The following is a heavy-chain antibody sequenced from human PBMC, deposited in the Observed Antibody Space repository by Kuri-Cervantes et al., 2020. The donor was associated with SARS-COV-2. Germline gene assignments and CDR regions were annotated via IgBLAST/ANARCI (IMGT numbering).Heavy chain of an antibody. D-gene: IGHD3-9*01. CDR2: IDWDDDK. CDR3: AHGYYDILTGYQNAFDI. Sequence: SGPTLVKPTQTLTLTCTFSGFSLSTSGVGVGWIRQPPGKALEWLARIDWDDDKYYSTSLKTRLTISKDTSKNQVVLTMTNMDPVDTATYYCAHGYYDILTGYQNAFDIWGQGTMVTVSS. CDR1: GFSLSTSGVG. J-gene: IGHJ3*02. V-gene: IGHV2-70*12.